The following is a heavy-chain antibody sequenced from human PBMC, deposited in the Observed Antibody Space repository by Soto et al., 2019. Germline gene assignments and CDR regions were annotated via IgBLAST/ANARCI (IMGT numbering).Heavy chain of an antibody. V-gene: IGHV3-30*18. CDR3: AKGFLGSRSYYFDY. J-gene: IGHJ4*02. Sequence: QVQLVESGGGVVQPGRSLRLSCAASGFTFSSYGMHWVRQAPGKGLEWVAVISYDGSNKYYADSVKGRFTIPRDNSKNTLYLQMNSLRAEDTAVYYCAKGFLGSRSYYFDYWGQGTLVTVSS. CDR2: ISYDGSNK. CDR1: GFTFSSYG. D-gene: IGHD3-3*01.